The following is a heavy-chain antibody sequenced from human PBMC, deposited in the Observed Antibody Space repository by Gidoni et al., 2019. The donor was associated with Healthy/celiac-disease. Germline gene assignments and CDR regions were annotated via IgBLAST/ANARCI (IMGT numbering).Heavy chain of an antibody. D-gene: IGHD6-19*01. CDR3: AKQKQWLEGYWYFDL. J-gene: IGHJ2*01. Sequence: TISRDNSKNTLYLQMNSLRAEDTAVYYCAKQKQWLEGYWYFDLWGRGTLVTVSS. V-gene: IGHV3-23*01.